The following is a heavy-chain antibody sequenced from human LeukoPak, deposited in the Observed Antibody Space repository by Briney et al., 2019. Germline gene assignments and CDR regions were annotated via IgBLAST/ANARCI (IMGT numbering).Heavy chain of an antibody. J-gene: IGHJ4*02. CDR1: GGSISSGSYY. CDR2: IYTSGNT. CDR3: ARESYDILTGYYSYYFDY. D-gene: IGHD3-9*01. Sequence: SQTLSLTCTVSGGSISSGSYYWSWIRQPAGKGLEWIGRIYTSGNTHYNPSLKSRVTMSVDTSKNQFSLKLSSVTAADTAVYYCARESYDILTGYYSYYFDYWGQGTLVTVSS. V-gene: IGHV4-61*02.